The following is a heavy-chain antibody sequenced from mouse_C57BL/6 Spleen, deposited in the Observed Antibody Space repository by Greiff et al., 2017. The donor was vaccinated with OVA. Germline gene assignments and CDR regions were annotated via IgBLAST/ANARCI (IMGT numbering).Heavy chain of an antibody. D-gene: IGHD1-1*01. J-gene: IGHJ4*01. CDR2: IDPSDSYT. CDR1: GYTFTSYW. CDR3: ASEGDPITTVVADAMDY. V-gene: IGHV1-50*01. Sequence: VQLQQPGAELVKPGASVKLSCKASGYTFTSYWMQWVKQRPGQGLEWIGEIDPSDSYTNYNQKFKGKATLTVDTSSSTAYMQLSNLTSEDSAVYYCASEGDPITTVVADAMDYWGQGTSVTVSS.